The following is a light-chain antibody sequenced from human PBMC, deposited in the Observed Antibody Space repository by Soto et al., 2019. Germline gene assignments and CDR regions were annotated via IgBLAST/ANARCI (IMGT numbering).Light chain of an antibody. CDR2: DVS. CDR3: QQYYISWA. J-gene: IGKJ1*01. CDR1: QFRSSF. V-gene: IGKV1-5*01. Sequence: DLQMTQSPSTLSPSVGDRATITCRASQFRSSFLGWYQQKPGKVAKLLIFDVSILASGVPSWFSGSGSGTEFTLTISSLQPKDFATYSCQQYYISWAFGQGTKVDIK.